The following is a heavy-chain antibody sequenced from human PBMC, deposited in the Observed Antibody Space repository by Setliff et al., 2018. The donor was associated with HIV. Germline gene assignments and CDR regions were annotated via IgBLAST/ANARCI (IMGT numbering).Heavy chain of an antibody. CDR1: GYTFTAYY. V-gene: IGHV1-24*01. CDR3: TLGYCSVGSCYSVDFDY. J-gene: IGHJ4*02. Sequence: GASVKVSCKASGYTFTAYYMHWVRQAPEKGLEWMGGFDPELGETLFAQKFRGRLTMTEDTSTDTAYMELNSLRSEDTAFYYCTLGYCSVGSCYSVDFDYWGQGTLVTVSS. CDR2: FDPELGET. D-gene: IGHD2-15*01.